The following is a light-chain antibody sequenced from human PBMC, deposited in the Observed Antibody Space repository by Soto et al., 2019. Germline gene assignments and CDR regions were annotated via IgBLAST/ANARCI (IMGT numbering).Light chain of an antibody. CDR3: LRYGDSPPAYT. Sequence: EIVLTQSPGTVSLSPGERATLSCRASQSVSSRNLAWYRQKPGQAPSLLIFGASNRATGIPDRFSGSGSGTDFTLTISRLEPEDCAVYYCLRYGDSPPAYTFGQGTELEIK. J-gene: IGKJ2*01. CDR1: QSVSSRN. V-gene: IGKV3-20*01. CDR2: GAS.